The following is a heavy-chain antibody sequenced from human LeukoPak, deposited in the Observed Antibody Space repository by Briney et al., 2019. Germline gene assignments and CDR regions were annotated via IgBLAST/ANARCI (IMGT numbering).Heavy chain of an antibody. CDR2: ISSSSYI. Sequence: GGSLRLSCAASGFTFSSYSMNWVRQAPGKGLEWVSSISSSSYIYYADSVKGRFTISRDNAKNSLYLQMNSLRAEDTAVYYCARDEGYCSSTSCDYYYYYYMDVWGKGTTVTVSS. V-gene: IGHV3-21*01. CDR3: ARDEGYCSSTSCDYYYYYYMDV. J-gene: IGHJ6*03. CDR1: GFTFSSYS. D-gene: IGHD2-2*01.